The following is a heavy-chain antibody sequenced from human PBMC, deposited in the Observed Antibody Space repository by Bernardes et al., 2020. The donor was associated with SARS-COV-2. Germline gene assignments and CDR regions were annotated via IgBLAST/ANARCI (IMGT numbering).Heavy chain of an antibody. Sequence: GGSLRLSCAASGFTFSSYAMTWVRQAPGKGLEWVSVVSGDGYTTFYADSVKGRFTISRDNSKNTLYLQMNSLRAEDTAVYYCAKVNMVTSRPFDYWGQGTLVTVSS. D-gene: IGHD2-21*02. CDR2: VSGDGYTT. J-gene: IGHJ4*02. V-gene: IGHV3-23*01. CDR1: GFTFSSYA. CDR3: AKVNMVTSRPFDY.